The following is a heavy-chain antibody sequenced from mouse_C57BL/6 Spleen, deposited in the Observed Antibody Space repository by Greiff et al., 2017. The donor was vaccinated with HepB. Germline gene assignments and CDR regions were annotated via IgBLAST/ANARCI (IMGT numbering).Heavy chain of an antibody. Sequence: VQLQQSGAELVKPGASVKLSCKASGYTFTSYWMHWVKQRPGRGLEWIGRIDPNSGGTKYNEKFKSKATLTVDKPSSTAYMQLSSLTSEDSAVYYGAREILRPLYYFDYWGQGTTLTVSS. D-gene: IGHD1-2*01. V-gene: IGHV1-72*01. CDR3: AREILRPLYYFDY. J-gene: IGHJ2*01. CDR1: GYTFTSYW. CDR2: IDPNSGGT.